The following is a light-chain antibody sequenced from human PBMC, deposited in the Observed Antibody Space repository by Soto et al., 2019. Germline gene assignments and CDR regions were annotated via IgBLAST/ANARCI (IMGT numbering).Light chain of an antibody. J-gene: IGKJ4*01. CDR1: QGVSARY. V-gene: IGKV3-20*01. Sequence: VVLTQSPGTLSLSPGDRATLSCRASQGVSARYLAWYHQKPGQAPRLLIYDASSRATGIPDRFSGGGSGTDFTLTISRLEPEDFAVYYCQQFSSYPLTFGGGTKVDIK. CDR2: DAS. CDR3: QQFSSYPLT.